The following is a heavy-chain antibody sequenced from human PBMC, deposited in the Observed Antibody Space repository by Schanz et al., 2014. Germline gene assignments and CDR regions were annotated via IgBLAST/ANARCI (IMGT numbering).Heavy chain of an antibody. Sequence: QVQLVQSGSELKKPGASVKVSCKASGYTFTSYSMNWVRQAPGQGLEWMGWINTHTGNPTNAQGFTGRFVFSLYTSVSPAYLQISSLNSDYTAVYYCAREDYLDSSGYSCGYWGQGTLVTVSS. D-gene: IGHD3-22*01. CDR3: AREDYLDSSGYSCGY. J-gene: IGHJ4*02. V-gene: IGHV7-4-1*02. CDR1: GYTFTSYS. CDR2: INTHTGNP.